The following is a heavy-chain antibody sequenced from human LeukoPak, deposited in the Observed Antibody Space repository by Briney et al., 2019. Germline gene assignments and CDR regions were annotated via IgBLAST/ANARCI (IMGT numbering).Heavy chain of an antibody. D-gene: IGHD2-15*01. Sequence: GESLKISFKGSGYSFTSYWIGWVRQMPGKGLEWMGIIYPGDSDTSYSPSFQGQVTISADKSIRTASLPWSSPHASRTPLHYCPRHGGSGGSRNWFDPWGQGTLVTVSS. V-gene: IGHV5-51*01. CDR1: GYSFTSYW. CDR2: IYPGDSDT. J-gene: IGHJ5*02. CDR3: PRHGGSGGSRNWFDP.